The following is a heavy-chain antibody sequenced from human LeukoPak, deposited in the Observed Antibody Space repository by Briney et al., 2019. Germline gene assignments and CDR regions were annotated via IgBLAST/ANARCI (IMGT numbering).Heavy chain of an antibody. CDR2: ISGSGGST. J-gene: IGHJ4*02. CDR1: GFTLSSYS. V-gene: IGHV3-23*01. CDR3: AKDFLAMSFDY. Sequence: LPGGSLRLSCAASGFTLSSYSMSWVRQAPGKGLEWVSAISGSGGSTYYADSVKGRFTISRDNSKNTLYLQMNSLRAEDTAVYYCAKDFLAMSFDYWGQGTLVTVSS.